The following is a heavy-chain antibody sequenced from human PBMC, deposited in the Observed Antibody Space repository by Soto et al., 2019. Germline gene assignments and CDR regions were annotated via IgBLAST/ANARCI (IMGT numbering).Heavy chain of an antibody. J-gene: IGHJ4*02. Sequence: QEQVVQSGPAMKEPGSSVKVSCRASGIMSSGYGFSWVRQAPGHGLEWVGRINPTLDSTQYAQNLQGRVSITVAKSTDTAYLEVTSLRLEDTAIYFCATMKRARLDSWGRGTVVTVSS. D-gene: IGHD6-25*01. V-gene: IGHV1-69*09. CDR2: INPTLDST. CDR3: ATMKRARLDS. CDR1: GIMSSGYG.